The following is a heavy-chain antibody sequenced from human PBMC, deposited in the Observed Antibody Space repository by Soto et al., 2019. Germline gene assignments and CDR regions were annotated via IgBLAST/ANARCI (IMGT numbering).Heavy chain of an antibody. D-gene: IGHD2-21*01. CDR3: ARVFPGPPLDY. Sequence: QVQLVQSGAEVKKPGASVKVSCKASGYTFNSYGISWVRQAPGQGLEWMGWISAYNGNTNYAQKLQGRVTITTDTSTRTANKERRSRRSDDTAVYYCARVFPGPPLDYWGQGTLVTVSS. J-gene: IGHJ4*02. V-gene: IGHV1-18*01. CDR1: GYTFNSYG. CDR2: ISAYNGNT.